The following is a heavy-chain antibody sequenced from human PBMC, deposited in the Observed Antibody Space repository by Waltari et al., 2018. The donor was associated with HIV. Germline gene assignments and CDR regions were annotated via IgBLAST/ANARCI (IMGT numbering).Heavy chain of an antibody. CDR3: VQDSLPKCPAGCYYEK. V-gene: IGHV3-49*03. Sequence: EESGGGMVPPGRSLRLTCLTSGFGFRQYALPWIRQTPDQAPGRVRFIRGRSYSGPSNYAASARCRFIVTRNDSQRVVFMDITNVKTEYTGVYTCVQDSLPKCPAGCYYEKWGQGTKVTVS. J-gene: IGHJ1*01. CDR2: IRGRSYSGPS. D-gene: IGHD3-10*01. CDR1: GFGFRQYA.